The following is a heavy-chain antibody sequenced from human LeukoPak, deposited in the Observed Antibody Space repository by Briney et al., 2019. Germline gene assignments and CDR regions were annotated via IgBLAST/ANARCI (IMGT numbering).Heavy chain of an antibody. CDR1: GFTFSSYT. V-gene: IGHV3-21*01. Sequence: GGSLRLSCAASGFTFSSYTMDWVRQAPGKGLEWVSSISSSSSYIYYADSVKGRFTISGDNAKNSLHLQMNSLRAEDTALYFCAREGLYSGSASSDLDYWGQGTLVTVSS. CDR3: AREGLYSGSASSDLDY. J-gene: IGHJ4*02. D-gene: IGHD3-10*01. CDR2: ISSSSSYI.